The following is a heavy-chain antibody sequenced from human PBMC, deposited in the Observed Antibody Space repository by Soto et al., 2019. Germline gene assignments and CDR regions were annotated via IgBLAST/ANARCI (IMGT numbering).Heavy chain of an antibody. D-gene: IGHD3-22*01. CDR2: INHSGST. CDR3: ARNYYDSSGYPNFAFDI. CDR1: GGSFSGYY. J-gene: IGHJ3*02. Sequence: SETLSLTCAVYGGSFSGYYWSWIRQPPGKGLEWIGEINHSGSTNYNPSLKSRVTISVDTSISTAYLQWSSLKASDTAMYYCARNYYDSSGYPNFAFDIWGQGTMVTVSS. V-gene: IGHV4-34*01.